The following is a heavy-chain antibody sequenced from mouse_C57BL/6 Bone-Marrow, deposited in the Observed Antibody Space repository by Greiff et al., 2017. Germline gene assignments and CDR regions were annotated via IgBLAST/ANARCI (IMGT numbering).Heavy chain of an antibody. J-gene: IGHJ4*01. V-gene: IGHV1-15*01. Sequence: QVQLQQSGAELVRPGASVTLSCKASGYTFTDYEMHWVKQTPVHGLEWIGAIDPETGGTAYNQKFKGKAILTADKSSSTAYMELRSLTSEDSAVYYCTRSGYDYDSFYAMDYWGQGTSVTVSS. CDR2: IDPETGGT. CDR1: GYTFTDYE. D-gene: IGHD2-4*01. CDR3: TRSGYDYDSFYAMDY.